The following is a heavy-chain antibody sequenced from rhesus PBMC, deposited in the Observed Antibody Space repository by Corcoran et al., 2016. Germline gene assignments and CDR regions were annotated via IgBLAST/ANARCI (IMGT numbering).Heavy chain of an antibody. V-gene: IGHV4-160*01. CDR1: GGSISSNY. D-gene: IGHD6-13*01. CDR3: ARDVGSWSPYFDY. CDR2: IRSGGST. J-gene: IGHJ4*01. Sequence: QVQLQQWGEGLVKPSETLSLTCAVYGGSISSNYWSWIRQPPGKGLEWIGRIRSGGSTNYNPSLKSRFTISIDPSKNQFSLKLSSVTAADSAVYYCARDVGSWSPYFDYWGQGVLVTVSS.